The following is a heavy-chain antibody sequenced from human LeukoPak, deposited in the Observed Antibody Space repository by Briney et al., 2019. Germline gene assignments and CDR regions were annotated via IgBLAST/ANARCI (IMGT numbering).Heavy chain of an antibody. D-gene: IGHD2-2*01. CDR3: ARLRNLVLPAQSMDV. CDR2: IYPGDSET. V-gene: IGHV5-51*01. CDR1: GYTFTTYW. J-gene: IGHJ6*03. Sequence: LGESLKISCKTSGYTFTTYWIGWARQMPGKGLEWMGIIYPGDSETRYNPSFQGQVTVSADRSISTAYLQWSGLKASDTAMYYCARLRNLVLPAQSMDVWGKGTTVTVSS.